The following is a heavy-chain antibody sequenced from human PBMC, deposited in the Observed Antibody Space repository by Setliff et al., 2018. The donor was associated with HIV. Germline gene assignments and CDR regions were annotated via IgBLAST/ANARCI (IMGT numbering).Heavy chain of an antibody. Sequence: SETLSLTCTVPGGSINRSNYYWGWIRQPPGKGLEWIGTISYTGSTYYDPSLKSRVTISLDTSKNQFFLKLSSVTAPDTAIYYCAREPYQLQTEDGMDVWGQGTTVTVSS. CDR1: GGSINRSNYY. CDR3: AREPYQLQTEDGMDV. J-gene: IGHJ6*02. D-gene: IGHD2-2*01. CDR2: ISYTGST. V-gene: IGHV4-39*02.